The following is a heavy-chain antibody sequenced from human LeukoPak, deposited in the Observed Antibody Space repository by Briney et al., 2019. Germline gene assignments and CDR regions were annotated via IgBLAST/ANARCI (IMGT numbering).Heavy chain of an antibody. CDR3: ARDPESAGYFDY. D-gene: IGHD1-14*01. V-gene: IGHV3-30-3*01. Sequence: GGSLRLSCAASGFTFSSYAMHWVRQAPGKGLEWVAVISYDGNNKYYADSVKGRFTISRDNSKNTLYLQMNSLRAEDTAVYYCARDPESAGYFDYWGQGTLVTVSS. J-gene: IGHJ4*02. CDR2: ISYDGNNK. CDR1: GFTFSSYA.